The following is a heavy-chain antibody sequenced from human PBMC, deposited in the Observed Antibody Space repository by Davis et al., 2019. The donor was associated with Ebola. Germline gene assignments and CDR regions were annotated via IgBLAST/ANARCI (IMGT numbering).Heavy chain of an antibody. CDR2: IYYSGRT. D-gene: IGHD6-13*01. J-gene: IGHJ6*02. CDR3: ARDRRRYSSSWGYYYYGMDV. CDR1: GGSISSYY. V-gene: IGHV4-59*01. Sequence: MPSETLSLTCTVSGGSISSYYWSWIRQPPGKGLEWIGYIYYSGRTNYNPSLKSRVTISIDTSKNQFSLKLSSVTAADTAVYYCARDRRRYSSSWGYYYYGMDVWGQGTTVTVSS.